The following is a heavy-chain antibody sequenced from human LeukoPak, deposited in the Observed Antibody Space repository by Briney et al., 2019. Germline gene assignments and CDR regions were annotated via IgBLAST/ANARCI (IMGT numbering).Heavy chain of an antibody. Sequence: GGSLRLSCAASGFTVSSNYMSWVRQAPGKGLEWVSVIYSGGSTYYADSVKGRFTISRDNSKNTLYLQMNSLRAEDTAVYYCARGVVPAANVAFWGQGTLVTVSS. CDR3: ARGVVPAANVAF. V-gene: IGHV3-66*01. CDR1: GFTVSSNY. CDR2: IYSGGST. J-gene: IGHJ4*02. D-gene: IGHD2-2*01.